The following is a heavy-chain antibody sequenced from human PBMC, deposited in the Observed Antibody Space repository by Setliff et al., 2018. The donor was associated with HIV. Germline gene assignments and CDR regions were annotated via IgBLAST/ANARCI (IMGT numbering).Heavy chain of an antibody. CDR3: AKDPNSSWHVGFYNYGMDV. V-gene: IGHV3-21*05. J-gene: IGHJ6*02. Sequence: GESLRLSCVGSGFTFSDYSLNWVRQAPGRGLEWVSYISRSSSLVYQADSVKGRFTISRDNAKNLLYLQMNSLRAEDSAVYYCAKDPNSSWHVGFYNYGMDVWGQGTTVTVSS. D-gene: IGHD6-13*01. CDR1: GFTFSDYS. CDR2: ISRSSSLV.